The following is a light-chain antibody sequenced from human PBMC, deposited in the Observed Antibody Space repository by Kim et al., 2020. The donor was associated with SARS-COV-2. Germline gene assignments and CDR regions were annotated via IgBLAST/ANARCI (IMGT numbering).Light chain of an antibody. Sequence: PGARATLPCRGIQSITSRYFAWYKQKPRPPPRLLIYGESSKATGIPDRFSGSGPGTDFTLTISSLEPDDHAVYYCQQYGSSPSYTFGQETKLEI. CDR3: QQYGSSPSYT. V-gene: IGKV3-20*01. J-gene: IGKJ2*01. CDR2: GES. CDR1: QSITSRY.